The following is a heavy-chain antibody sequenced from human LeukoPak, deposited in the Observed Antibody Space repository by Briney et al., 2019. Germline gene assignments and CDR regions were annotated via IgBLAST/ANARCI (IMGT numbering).Heavy chain of an antibody. D-gene: IGHD2-2*01. V-gene: IGHV3-48*01. CDR1: GFTFRSYS. Sequence: GGSLRLSCAASGFTFRSYSMNWVRQAPGKGLEWVSYISSSSSTIYYADSVKGRFTISRDNAKNSLYLQMNSLRAEDTAVYYCAREPYCSSTSCPIDYWGQGTLVTVSS. CDR3: AREPYCSSTSCPIDY. J-gene: IGHJ4*02. CDR2: ISSSSSTI.